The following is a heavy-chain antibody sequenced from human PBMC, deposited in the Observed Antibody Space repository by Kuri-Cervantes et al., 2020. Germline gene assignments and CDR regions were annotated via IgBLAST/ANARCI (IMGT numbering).Heavy chain of an antibody. CDR3: ARDPSPDPYTSGPYYFDY. CDR2: VSGSGFST. V-gene: IGHV3-23*01. D-gene: IGHD6-19*01. CDR1: GFTFSSYS. Sequence: LSLTCAASGFTFSSYSMSWVRQAPGKGLEWVSIVSGSGFSTYYADSVRGRFTISRDNSKNTLYLRMNSLRADDTAVYYCARDPSPDPYTSGPYYFDYWGQGTLVTVSS. J-gene: IGHJ4*02.